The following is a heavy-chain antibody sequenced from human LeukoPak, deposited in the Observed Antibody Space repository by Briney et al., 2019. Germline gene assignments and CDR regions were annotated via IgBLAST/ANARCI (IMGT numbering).Heavy chain of an antibody. J-gene: IGHJ6*02. V-gene: IGHV3-30-3*01. CDR1: GFTFSSYA. CDR3: AREGGYEDYYYYYGMDV. Sequence: PGGSLRLSCAASGFTFSSYAMHWVRQAPGKGLEWVAVISYDGSNKYYADSVKGRFTISRDNSKNTLYLQMNSLRAEDTAVYYCAREGGYEDYYYYYGMDVWGQGTTVTVSS. D-gene: IGHD5-12*01. CDR2: ISYDGSNK.